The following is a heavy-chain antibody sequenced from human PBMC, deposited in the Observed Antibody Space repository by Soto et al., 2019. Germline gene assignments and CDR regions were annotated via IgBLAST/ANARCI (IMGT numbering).Heavy chain of an antibody. J-gene: IGHJ4*02. V-gene: IGHV3-49*03. CDR1: GFTFGDYA. CDR2: IRSKAYGGTT. D-gene: IGHD5-12*01. Sequence: GGSLRLSCTASGFTFGDYAMSWFRQAPGKGLEWVGFIRSKAYGGTTEYAASVKGRFTISRDDSKSIAYLQMNSLKTEDTAVYYCTRSWDIVATIGRPFDYWGQGTLVTVSS. CDR3: TRSWDIVATIGRPFDY.